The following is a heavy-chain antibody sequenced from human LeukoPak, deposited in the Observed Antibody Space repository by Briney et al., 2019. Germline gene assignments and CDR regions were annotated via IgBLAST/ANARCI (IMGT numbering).Heavy chain of an antibody. V-gene: IGHV3-23*01. Sequence: PGGTLRLSCAASGLTFTSYAISWVRQAPGKGLEWVSAISGSGGSTYYADSVKARFTISRDNDKNTLYLQMNSLRAEDTAVYYCARDTAFDHWGQGTLVTVSS. D-gene: IGHD5-18*01. CDR2: ISGSGGST. CDR3: ARDTAFDH. CDR1: GLTFTSYA. J-gene: IGHJ4*02.